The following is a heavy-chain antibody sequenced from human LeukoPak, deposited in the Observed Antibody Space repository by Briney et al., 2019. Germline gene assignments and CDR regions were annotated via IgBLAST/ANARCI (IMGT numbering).Heavy chain of an antibody. CDR2: IYFSGST. CDR1: GGSISTYY. V-gene: IGHV4-59*08. D-gene: IGHD6-19*01. Sequence: SETLSLTCTVSGGSISTYYWSWIRQPPGKGLEWIGYIYFSGSTDYNPSLKSRVTISVDTSKNQFSLKLSSVTAADTAVYYCARHNLGEWLVTFDYWGQGTLVTVSS. J-gene: IGHJ4*02. CDR3: ARHNLGEWLVTFDY.